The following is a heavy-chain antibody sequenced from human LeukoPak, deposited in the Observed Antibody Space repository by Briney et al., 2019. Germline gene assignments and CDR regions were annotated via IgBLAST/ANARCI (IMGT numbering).Heavy chain of an antibody. CDR2: ISAYNGNT. Sequence: GASVKVSCKASGYTFTSYGISWVRQAPGQGLEWMGLISAYNGNTNYAQKLQGRVTMTTDTSTSTAYMELRSLRSDDTAVYYCARIPLFMIVVVPPGSGGFDYGGQETLFTVS. J-gene: IGHJ4*02. CDR3: ARIPLFMIVVVPPGSGGFDY. V-gene: IGHV1-18*01. D-gene: IGHD3-22*01. CDR1: GYTFTSYG.